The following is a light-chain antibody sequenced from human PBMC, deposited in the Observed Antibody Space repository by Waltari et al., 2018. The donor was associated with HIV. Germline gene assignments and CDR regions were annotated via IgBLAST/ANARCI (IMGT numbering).Light chain of an antibody. CDR2: EVT. J-gene: IGLJ3*02. CDR1: SSHIGAYDS. V-gene: IGLV2-8*01. CDR3: SSYGDSLRVL. Sequence: QSALTQPPSASGSLGQSVTISCTGSSSHIGAYDSLSWFQQHPRSAPKLLLYEVTRRPSTVSDRFSGSRSGSTAFLTVAGLQPDDEATYFCSSYGDSLRVLFGGGTNVTVL.